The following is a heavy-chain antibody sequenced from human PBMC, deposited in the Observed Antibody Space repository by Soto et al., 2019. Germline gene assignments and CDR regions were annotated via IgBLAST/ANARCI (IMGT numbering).Heavy chain of an antibody. CDR1: GFTFSNAW. CDR3: TTQYSYGPFDY. CDR2: IKSKTDGGTT. Sequence: GGSLRLSCAASGFTFSNAWMNWVRQAPGKGLEWVGRIKSKTDGGTTDYAAPVKSRFTISRDDSKNTLYLQMNSLKTEVTAVYYCTTQYSYGPFDYWGQGTLVTVSS. D-gene: IGHD5-18*01. J-gene: IGHJ4*02. V-gene: IGHV3-15*07.